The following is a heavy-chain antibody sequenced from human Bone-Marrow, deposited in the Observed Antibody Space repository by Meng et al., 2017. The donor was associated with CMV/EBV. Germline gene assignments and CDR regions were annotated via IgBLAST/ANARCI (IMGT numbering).Heavy chain of an antibody. D-gene: IGHD3-16*02. CDR2: IIPILGIA. CDR3: ARDSLVKFDY. Sequence: SVKVSCKASGGTFSSYAISWVRQAPGQGLEWMGGIIPILGIANYAQKLQGRVTMTTDTSTSTAYMELRSLRSDDTAVYYCARDSLVKFDYWGQGTLVTVSS. J-gene: IGHJ4*02. V-gene: IGHV1-69*10. CDR1: GGTFSSYA.